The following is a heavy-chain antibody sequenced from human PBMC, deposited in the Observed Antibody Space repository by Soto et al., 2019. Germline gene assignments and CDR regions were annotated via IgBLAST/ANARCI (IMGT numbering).Heavy chain of an antibody. CDR2: IYSGGRT. CDR1: GFTVSSNY. V-gene: IGHV3-66*01. CDR3: ARGLYTGWHYFDY. D-gene: IGHD5-12*01. J-gene: IGHJ4*02. Sequence: EVQLVESGGGLVQPGGSLRLSCAASGFTVSSNYMSWARQAPGKGLEWVSVIYSGGRTYYADSVKGRFTISRDNSKNTLYLQMNSLRAEDTAVYYCARGLYTGWHYFDYWGQGTLVTVSS.